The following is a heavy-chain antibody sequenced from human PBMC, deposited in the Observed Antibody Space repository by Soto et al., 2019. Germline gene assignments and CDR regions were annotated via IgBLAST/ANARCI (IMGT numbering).Heavy chain of an antibody. Sequence: QVQLVQTGAEVKKPGSSVKFSCKASGGTFSSYAISWVRQAPGQGLEWMGGIIRIFGTANYAQKFQGRVTVTADESTSTAYMELSSLRSEDTAVYQCARDEEANYYFSDRNFYYYGMDVWGQGTTVTVSS. D-gene: IGHD4-4*01. CDR1: GGTFSSYA. CDR2: IIRIFGTA. CDR3: ARDEEANYYFSDRNFYYYGMDV. J-gene: IGHJ6*02. V-gene: IGHV1-69*01.